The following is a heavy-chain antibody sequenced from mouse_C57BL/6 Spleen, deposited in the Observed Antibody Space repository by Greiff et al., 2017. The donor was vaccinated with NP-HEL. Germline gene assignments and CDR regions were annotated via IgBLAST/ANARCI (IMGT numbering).Heavy chain of an antibody. V-gene: IGHV5-15*01. CDR1: GFTFSDYG. D-gene: IGHD1-1*01. Sequence: EVHLVESGGGLVQPGGSLKLSCAASGFTFSDYGMAWVRQAPRKGPEWVAFISNLAYSIYSADTVTGRFTISRENAKNTLYLEMSSLRSEDTAMYYCARQGITTVVAKNYAMDYWGQGTSVTVSS. CDR2: ISNLAYSI. CDR3: ARQGITTVVAKNYAMDY. J-gene: IGHJ4*01.